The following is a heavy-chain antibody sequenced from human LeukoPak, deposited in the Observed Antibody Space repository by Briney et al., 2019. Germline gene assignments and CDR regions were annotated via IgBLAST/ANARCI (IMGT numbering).Heavy chain of an antibody. J-gene: IGHJ6*03. CDR2: ISSNGGST. CDR3: ARDPYSGSYGNYYYYYMDV. D-gene: IGHD1-26*01. Sequence: GGSLRLSCAASGFTFSIYAMHWVRQAPGKGLEYVSAISSNGGSTYYANSVKGRFTISRDNSKNTMYLQMGSVRAEDTAVYYCARDPYSGSYGNYYYYYMDVWGKGTTVTISS. CDR1: GFTFSIYA. V-gene: IGHV3-64*01.